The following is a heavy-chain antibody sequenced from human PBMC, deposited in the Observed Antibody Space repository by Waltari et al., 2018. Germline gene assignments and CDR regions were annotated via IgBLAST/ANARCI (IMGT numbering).Heavy chain of an antibody. CDR1: GFAFTHGW. J-gene: IGHJ4*02. D-gene: IGHD3-22*01. Sequence: QLVESGGGLVEPGGSLRLSCAASGFAFTHGWMSWVRQAPGKGLEWVGRIKSKTDGGTTDYAAPVKGRFSISRDDSKNTLYLQMNSLKTEDTAVYYCTTVVGTYDPYWGQGTLVTVSS. CDR3: TTVVGTYDPY. CDR2: IKSKTDGGTT. V-gene: IGHV3-15*01.